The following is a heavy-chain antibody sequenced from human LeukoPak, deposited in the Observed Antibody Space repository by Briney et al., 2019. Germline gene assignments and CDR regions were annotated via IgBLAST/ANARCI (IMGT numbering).Heavy chain of an antibody. CDR2: INPSGGRT. Sequence: ASVKVSCKASGYTFTSYYMHWVRHPPGQGLGWMGIINPSGGRTSYGQKFQGRVTMTRDTSTSTVYMELSSLRSEDTAVYYCAPMVRGVMGKSWGQGTLVTVSS. J-gene: IGHJ5*02. D-gene: IGHD3-10*01. CDR1: GYTFTSYY. V-gene: IGHV1-46*01. CDR3: APMVRGVMGKS.